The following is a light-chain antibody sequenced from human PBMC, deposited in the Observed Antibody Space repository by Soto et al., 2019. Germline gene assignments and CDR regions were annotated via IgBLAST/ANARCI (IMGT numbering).Light chain of an antibody. CDR1: QSVSSSY. Sequence: EIVLTQSPGTLSLSPGERATLSCRASQSVSSSYLAWYQQKPGQAPRLLVYGASAGATGIPARFSGSGSGTEFTLTINSLQSEDFAIYYCQQYDSWPATFGGGTKVDIK. CDR2: GAS. V-gene: IGKV3-15*01. CDR3: QQYDSWPAT. J-gene: IGKJ4*01.